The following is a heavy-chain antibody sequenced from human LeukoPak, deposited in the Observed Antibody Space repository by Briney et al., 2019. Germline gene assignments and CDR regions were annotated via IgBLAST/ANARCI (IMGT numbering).Heavy chain of an antibody. CDR3: ARAIRDLTIFGVVHYYGMDV. CDR1: GGTFSSYA. V-gene: IGHV1-69*01. J-gene: IGHJ6*02. Sequence: ASAKVSCKASGGTFSSYAISWVRQAPGQGLEWMGGIIPIFGTANYAQKFQGRVTITADESTSTAYMELSSLRSEDTAVYYCARAIRDLTIFGVVHYYGMDVWGQGTTVTVSS. D-gene: IGHD3-3*01. CDR2: IIPIFGTA.